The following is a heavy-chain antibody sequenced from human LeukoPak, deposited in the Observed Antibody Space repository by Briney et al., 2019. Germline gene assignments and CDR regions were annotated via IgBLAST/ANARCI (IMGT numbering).Heavy chain of an antibody. Sequence: GGSLRLSCAASGFTVSSNYMSWVRQAPGKGLEWVSVIYSGGSTYYADSVKGRFTISRDNSKNTLYLQMNSLRAEDTAVYYCASQSCSSTSCYSPATYYFDYWGQGTLVTVSS. V-gene: IGHV3-53*01. CDR3: ASQSCSSTSCYSPATYYFDY. CDR1: GFTVSSNY. CDR2: IYSGGST. J-gene: IGHJ4*02. D-gene: IGHD2-2*01.